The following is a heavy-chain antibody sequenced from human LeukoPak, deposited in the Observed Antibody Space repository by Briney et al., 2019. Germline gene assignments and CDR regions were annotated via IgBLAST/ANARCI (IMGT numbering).Heavy chain of an antibody. J-gene: IGHJ4*02. V-gene: IGHV3-23*01. Sequence: GGSLRLSCAASGFTFSSYAMSWVRQAPGEGLEWVSAISGSGGSTYYADSVKGRFTISRDNSKNTLYLQMNSLRAEDTAVYYCAKSDSYGYLYYFDYWGQGTLVTVSS. CDR1: GFTFSSYA. CDR3: AKSDSYGYLYYFDY. CDR2: ISGSGGST. D-gene: IGHD5-18*01.